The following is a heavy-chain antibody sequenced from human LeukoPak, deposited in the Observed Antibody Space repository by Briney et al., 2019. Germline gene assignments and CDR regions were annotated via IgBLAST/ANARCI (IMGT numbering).Heavy chain of an antibody. CDR3: AKVLAPNSGIDY. Sequence: SGGSLRLSCAASGFTFSSYGMHWVRQAPGKGLEWVAVIWYDGSNKYYADSVKGRFTISRDNSKNTLYLQMNSLRAEDTAVYYCAKVLAPNSGIDYWGQGTLVTVSS. CDR2: IWYDGSNK. J-gene: IGHJ4*02. V-gene: IGHV3-33*06. CDR1: GFTFSSYG. D-gene: IGHD1-14*01.